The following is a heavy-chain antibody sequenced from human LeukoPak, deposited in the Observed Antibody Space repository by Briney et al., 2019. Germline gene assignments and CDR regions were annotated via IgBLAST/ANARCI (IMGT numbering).Heavy chain of an antibody. CDR3: AKDLSIAVAGRSYYFDY. CDR1: GFTFSNYA. Sequence: GGSLRLSCAASGFTFSNYAMSWVRQAPGKGLEWVSAVSGGGSETYYADSVKGRFTISRDNSKNTLYLQMNSLRAEDTAAYHCAKDLSIAVAGRSYYFDYWGQGTLVTVSS. V-gene: IGHV3-23*01. J-gene: IGHJ4*02. D-gene: IGHD6-19*01. CDR2: VSGGGSET.